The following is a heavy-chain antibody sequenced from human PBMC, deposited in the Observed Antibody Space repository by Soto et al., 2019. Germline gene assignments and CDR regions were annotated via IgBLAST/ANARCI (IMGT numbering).Heavy chain of an antibody. CDR3: AIIAAAGNPTAPYGMDV. J-gene: IGHJ6*02. Sequence: GGSLRLSCAASGFTFSSYDMHWVRQATGKGLEWVSAIGTAGDTYYPGSVKGRFTISRENAKNSLYLQMNSLRAEDTAVDYCAIIAAAGNPTAPYGMDVWGQGTTVTVSS. CDR2: IGTAGDT. D-gene: IGHD6-13*01. CDR1: GFTFSSYD. V-gene: IGHV3-13*01.